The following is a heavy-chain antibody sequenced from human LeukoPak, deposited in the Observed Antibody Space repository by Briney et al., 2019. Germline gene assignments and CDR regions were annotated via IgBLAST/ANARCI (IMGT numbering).Heavy chain of an antibody. CDR1: GFTFSTYE. CDR3: ARLLYFTDR. V-gene: IGHV3-48*03. CDR2: ISSSGSTR. Sequence: PGGSLRLSCAASGFTFSTYEVNWVRQAPGKGLEWVSYISSSGSTRTYADSVKGRFTISRDNAKNSLYLQMDSLRAEDTAVYYCARLLYFTDRWGQGTLVTVSS. J-gene: IGHJ1*01. D-gene: IGHD3-9*01.